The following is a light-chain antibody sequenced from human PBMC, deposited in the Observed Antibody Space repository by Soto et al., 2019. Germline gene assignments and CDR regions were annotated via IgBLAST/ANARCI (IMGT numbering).Light chain of an antibody. J-gene: IGKJ1*01. Sequence: DIQMTQSPSSLSASVGDRVTITCRASQSISSWLAWYQQKPGKAPRLLIYAASNLQSGVPSRFSGTGSGTDFTLTISNLQPEDFATYFCQQTYINPQTFGQGTKVDIK. CDR3: QQTYINPQT. CDR2: AAS. V-gene: IGKV1-39*01. CDR1: QSISSW.